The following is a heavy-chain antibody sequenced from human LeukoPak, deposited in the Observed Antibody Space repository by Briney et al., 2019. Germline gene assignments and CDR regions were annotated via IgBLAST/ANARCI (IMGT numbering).Heavy chain of an antibody. V-gene: IGHV3-21*01. CDR3: ARDLSSGWYAVDY. J-gene: IGHJ4*02. CDR1: GFTFSSYS. D-gene: IGHD6-19*01. Sequence: KSGGSLRLSCAASGFTFSSYSMNWVRQAPGKGLEWVSSISSSSSYIYYADSVKGRFTISRDNAKNSLYLQMNSLRAEDTAVYYCARDLSSGWYAVDYWGQGTLVTVSS. CDR2: ISSSSSYI.